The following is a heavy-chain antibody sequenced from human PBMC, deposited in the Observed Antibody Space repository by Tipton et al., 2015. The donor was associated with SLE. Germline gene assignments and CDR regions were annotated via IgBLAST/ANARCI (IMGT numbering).Heavy chain of an antibody. CDR1: AYSISSDYY. CDR3: ARGPYYLEFDY. V-gene: IGHV4-38-2*02. Sequence: LRLSCTVSAYSISSDYYLGWIRQPPGKGLEWIGSIYHSGSTYYNPSLKSRVTISVDTSKNQFSLRLSSVTATDTAAYYCARGPYYLEFDYWGQGRLVTVSS. CDR2: IYHSGST. J-gene: IGHJ4*02. D-gene: IGHD1-26*01.